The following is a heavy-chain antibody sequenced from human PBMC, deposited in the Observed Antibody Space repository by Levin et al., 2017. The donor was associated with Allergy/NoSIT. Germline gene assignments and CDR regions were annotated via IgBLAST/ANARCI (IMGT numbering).Heavy chain of an antibody. J-gene: IGHJ5*02. CDR1: GGSISSSSYY. D-gene: IGHD4-17*01. CDR2: IYYSGST. Sequence: SQTLSLTCTVSGGSISSSSYYWGWIRQPPGKGLEWIGSIYYSGSTYYNPSLKSRITISVDTSKNQFSLKLSSVTAADTAVYYCARDRSYGDQWVDPWGQGTLVTVSS. V-gene: IGHV4-39*07. CDR3: ARDRSYGDQWVDP.